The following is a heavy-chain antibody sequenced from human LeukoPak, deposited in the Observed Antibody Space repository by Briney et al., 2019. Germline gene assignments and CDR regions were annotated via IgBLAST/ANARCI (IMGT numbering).Heavy chain of an antibody. D-gene: IGHD6-25*01. CDR1: GYTFTSYD. CDR2: MNPNSGNT. V-gene: IGHV1-8*01. Sequence: KVSXKXSGYTFTSYDINWVRQATGQGLEWMGWMNPNSGNTGYAQKFQGRVTMTRNTSISTAYMELSSLRSEDTAVYYCARGLAAIPSYYYYYMDVWGKGTTVTISS. CDR3: ARGLAAIPSYYYYYMDV. J-gene: IGHJ6*03.